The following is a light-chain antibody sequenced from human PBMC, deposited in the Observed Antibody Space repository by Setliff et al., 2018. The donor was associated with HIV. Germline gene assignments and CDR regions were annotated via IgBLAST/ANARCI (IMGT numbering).Light chain of an antibody. Sequence: QSALTQPASVSGSPGQSITISCTGTSSDVGGYNSVSWYQQYPGRAPKLIIYDVTNRPSGVSNRFSGSKSGNTASLTISGLQTEDEADYHCCSYTSTSTLGVLGTGTKVTV. V-gene: IGLV2-14*03. J-gene: IGLJ1*01. CDR2: DVT. CDR3: CSYTSTSTLGV. CDR1: SSDVGGYNS.